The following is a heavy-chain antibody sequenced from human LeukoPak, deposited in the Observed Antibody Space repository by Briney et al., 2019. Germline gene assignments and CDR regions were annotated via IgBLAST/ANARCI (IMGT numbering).Heavy chain of an antibody. V-gene: IGHV3-23*01. CDR3: AKDPGRKQLWLAPLIS. J-gene: IGHJ5*02. Sequence: GGSLRLSCAASGFTFSSYAMSWVRQAPGKGLEWVSAISGSGGSTYYADPVKGRFTISRDNSKNTLYLQMNSLRAEDTAVYYCAKDPGRKQLWLAPLISWGQGTLVTVSS. CDR2: ISGSGGST. CDR1: GFTFSSYA. D-gene: IGHD5-18*01.